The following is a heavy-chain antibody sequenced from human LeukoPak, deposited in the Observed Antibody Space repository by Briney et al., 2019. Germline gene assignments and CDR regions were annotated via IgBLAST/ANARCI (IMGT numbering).Heavy chain of an antibody. CDR1: GFTFSSYS. CDR3: AREGVGYYDSSGYYYDGYYFDY. Sequence: GGSLRLSCAASGFTFSSYSMNWVRQAPGKGLEWVSSISSSSSYIYYADSVKGRFTISRDNAENSLYLQMNSLRAEDTAVYYCAREGVGYYDSSGYYYDGYYFDYWGQGTLVTVSS. CDR2: ISSSSSYI. V-gene: IGHV3-21*01. J-gene: IGHJ4*02. D-gene: IGHD3-22*01.